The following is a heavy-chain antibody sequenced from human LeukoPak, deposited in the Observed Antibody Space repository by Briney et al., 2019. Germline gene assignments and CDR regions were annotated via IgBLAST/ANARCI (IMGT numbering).Heavy chain of an antibody. D-gene: IGHD3/OR15-3a*01. V-gene: IGHV4-39*01. CDR3: ARQTGSGLFILP. CDR2: IYYSGST. CDR1: GGSISISSYY. J-gene: IGHJ4*02. Sequence: SETLSPTCTVSGGSISISSYYWGWVRQPPGKGLEWIGSIYYSGSTYYNPSLKSRVTISVDTSKNQFSLRLTSVTAADTAVYYCARQTGSGLFILPGGQGTLVTVSS.